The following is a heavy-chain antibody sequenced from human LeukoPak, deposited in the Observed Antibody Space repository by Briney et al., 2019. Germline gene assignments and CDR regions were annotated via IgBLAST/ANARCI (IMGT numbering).Heavy chain of an antibody. CDR2: IYTSGST. Sequence: PSETLSLTCTVSGGSISSYYWSWIRQPPGKGLEWIGYIYTSGSTNYNPSLMSRVTISVDTSKNQFSLKLSSVTAADTAVYYCARETTRQGTMVRGVIISPMDNWFDPWGQGTLVTVSS. J-gene: IGHJ5*02. V-gene: IGHV4-4*09. CDR3: ARETTRQGTMVRGVIISPMDNWFDP. D-gene: IGHD3-10*01. CDR1: GGSISSYY.